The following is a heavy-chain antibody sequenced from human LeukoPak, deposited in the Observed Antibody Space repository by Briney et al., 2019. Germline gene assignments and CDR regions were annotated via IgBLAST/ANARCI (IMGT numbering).Heavy chain of an antibody. CDR1: GDSLSTYH. CDR3: ARDQRHSYGRYFDH. Sequence: SDTLSLTCSVSGDSLSTYHWNWSRKPPGKGMEWIGDIPSTGTSNYIPSLKSRLPMSVETSKHRIVLRLGSVTAAHTAVYYCARDQRHSYGRYFDHWGQGLLVTVS. V-gene: IGHV4-59*01. CDR2: IPSTGTS. D-gene: IGHD5-18*01. J-gene: IGHJ4*02.